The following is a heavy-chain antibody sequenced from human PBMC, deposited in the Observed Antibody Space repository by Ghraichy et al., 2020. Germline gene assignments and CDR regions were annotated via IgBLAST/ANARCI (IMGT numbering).Heavy chain of an antibody. CDR3: AADGQLTAIYAFDI. V-gene: IGHV1-58*02. J-gene: IGHJ3*02. CDR1: GFTFTSSA. Sequence: SVKVSCKASGFTFTSSAMQWVRQARGQRLEWIGWIVVGSGNTNYAQKFQERVTITRDMSTSTAYMELSSLRSEDTAVYYCAADGQLTAIYAFDIWGQGTMVTVSS. CDR2: IVVGSGNT. D-gene: IGHD2-21*02.